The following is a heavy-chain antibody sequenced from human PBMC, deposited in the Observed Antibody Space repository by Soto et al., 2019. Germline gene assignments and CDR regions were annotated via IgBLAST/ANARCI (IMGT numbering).Heavy chain of an antibody. CDR3: ARGSSRPGSTYYYYYGMDV. CDR1: GYSFTSYW. J-gene: IGHJ6*02. Sequence: GESLKISCKGSGYSFTSYWISWVRQMPGKGLEWMGRIDPSDSYTNYSPSFQGHVTISADKSISTAYLQWSSLKASDTAMYYCARGSSRPGSTYYYYYGMDVWSQGTTVTVSS. D-gene: IGHD2-2*01. V-gene: IGHV5-10-1*01. CDR2: IDPSDSYT.